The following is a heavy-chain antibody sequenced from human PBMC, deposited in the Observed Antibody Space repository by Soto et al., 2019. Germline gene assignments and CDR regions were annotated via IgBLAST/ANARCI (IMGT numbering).Heavy chain of an antibody. CDR2: IGHSGSA. D-gene: IGHD2-8*02. CDR1: AGSIRSGDYY. CDR3: AVELVTFYFDQ. V-gene: IGHV4-30-4*01. J-gene: IGHJ4*02. Sequence: QVQLQESGPGLVKPSQTLSLTCTVSAGSIRSGDYYWTWIRKPPGKGLEWIGYIGHSGSAYYNPSLKSRATISIDTSNNQFSLKMTSVTAADTAVYYCAVELVTFYFDQWGQGTLVTVSS.